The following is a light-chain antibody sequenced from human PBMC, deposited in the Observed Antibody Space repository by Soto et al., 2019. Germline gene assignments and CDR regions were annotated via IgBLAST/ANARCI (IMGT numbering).Light chain of an antibody. CDR3: QQYGSSPPYT. Sequence: EIVLTQSPGTLSLSPGERATLSCRASQSFSTNFLAWYQQKPGQAPRLLFYGASSRATGVPDRFSGSGSGTDFTLTISRLEPEDFAVYYCQQYGSSPPYTFGQGTKLEIK. CDR2: GAS. V-gene: IGKV3-20*01. CDR1: QSFSTNF. J-gene: IGKJ2*01.